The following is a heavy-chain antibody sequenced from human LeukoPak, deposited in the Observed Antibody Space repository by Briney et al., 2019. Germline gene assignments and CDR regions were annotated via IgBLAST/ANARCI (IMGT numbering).Heavy chain of an antibody. CDR2: INHSGST. Sequence: SETLSLTCAVYGGSFSGYYWSWIRQPPGKGLEWIGEINHSGSTNYNPSLKSRVTISVDTSKNQFSLKLSSVTAADTAVYYCARRALCFPNKHFDYWGQGTLVTVSS. V-gene: IGHV4-34*01. CDR3: ARRALCFPNKHFDY. CDR1: GGSFSGYY. J-gene: IGHJ4*02. D-gene: IGHD3-16*01.